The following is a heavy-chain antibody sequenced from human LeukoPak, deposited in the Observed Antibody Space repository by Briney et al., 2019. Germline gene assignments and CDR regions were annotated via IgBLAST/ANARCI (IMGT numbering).Heavy chain of an antibody. CDR3: ARLLCIYCSSTSCFSPSLDAFDI. V-gene: IGHV3-30-3*01. CDR1: GSTFSSYA. J-gene: IGHJ3*02. Sequence: PGRSLRLSCAASGSTFSSYAMHWVRQAPGKGLEWVAVISYDGSNKYYAGSVKGRFTISRDNSKNTLYLQMNSLRAEDTAVYYCARLLCIYCSSTSCFSPSLDAFDIWGQGTMVTVSS. D-gene: IGHD2-2*01. CDR2: ISYDGSNK.